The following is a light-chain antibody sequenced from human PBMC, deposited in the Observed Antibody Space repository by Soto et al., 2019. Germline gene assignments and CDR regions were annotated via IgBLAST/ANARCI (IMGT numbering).Light chain of an antibody. CDR1: DNIGSN. CDR2: AAS. V-gene: IGKV1-39*01. CDR3: QQSYKILT. J-gene: IGKJ4*01. Sequence: DIQLTQSPASLSASVGDRVTITCRASDNIGSNLNWYQHQTGTAPKLLIYAASSLQGGVPSRFSGSGYGTQFTLTISGLQTEDCATYYCQQSYKILTFGGGT.